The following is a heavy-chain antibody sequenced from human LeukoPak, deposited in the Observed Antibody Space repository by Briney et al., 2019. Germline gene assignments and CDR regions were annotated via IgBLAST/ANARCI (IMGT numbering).Heavy chain of an antibody. CDR3: ARDAGHQLSRRNYYAMDV. Sequence: SETLSLTCTVSGGSISSSSYYWGWIRQPPGKGLEWIGSIYYGGSTYHNPSLKSRVTISVDTSKNQFSLKVSSVTAADTAVYYCARDAGHQLSRRNYYAMDVWGQGTTVTVSS. V-gene: IGHV4-39*07. J-gene: IGHJ6*02. CDR1: GGSISSSSYY. CDR2: IYYGGST. D-gene: IGHD2-2*01.